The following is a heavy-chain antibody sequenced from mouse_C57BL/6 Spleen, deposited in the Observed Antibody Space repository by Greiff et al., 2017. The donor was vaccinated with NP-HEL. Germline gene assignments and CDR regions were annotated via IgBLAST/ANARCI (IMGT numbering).Heavy chain of an antibody. Sequence: VQLKESGGGLVKPGGSLKLSCAASGFTFSDYGMHWVRQAPEKGLEWVAYISSGSSTIYYVDTVKGRFTISRDNAKNTLFLQMTSLRSEDTAMYYCASTAAPYYAMDYWGQGTSVTVSS. CDR3: ASTAAPYYAMDY. D-gene: IGHD1-2*01. CDR1: GFTFSDYG. CDR2: ISSGSSTI. J-gene: IGHJ4*01. V-gene: IGHV5-17*01.